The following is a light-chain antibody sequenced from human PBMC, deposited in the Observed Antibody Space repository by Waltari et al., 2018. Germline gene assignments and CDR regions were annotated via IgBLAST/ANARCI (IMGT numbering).Light chain of an antibody. CDR1: SSDVGGYNY. V-gene: IGLV2-14*03. Sequence: QSALTQPASVSGSPGQSITISCTGTSSDVGGYNYVYWYQQHPGKAPKLMISDVSKRPSGVSNRFSGSNSGNTASLTISGLQAEDEADYYCSSYTSSSTVVFGGGTKLTVL. CDR2: DVS. J-gene: IGLJ2*01. CDR3: SSYTSSSTVV.